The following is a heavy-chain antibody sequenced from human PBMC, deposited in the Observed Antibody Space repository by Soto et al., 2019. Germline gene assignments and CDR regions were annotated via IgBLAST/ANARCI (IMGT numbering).Heavy chain of an antibody. D-gene: IGHD2-15*01. CDR2: ISYVGSNK. CDR1: AVPFIGHG. Sequence: LRPSSAAPAVPFIGHGTHGVRRAPGEGRGGVAVISYVGSNKYDADSVKGRFTISRDNSKNTLYLQMNSLRAEGTSVYYCARFPDSLSTAYGGRETLVPVS. CDR3: ARFPDSLSTAY. V-gene: IGHV3-30-3*01. J-gene: IGHJ4*02.